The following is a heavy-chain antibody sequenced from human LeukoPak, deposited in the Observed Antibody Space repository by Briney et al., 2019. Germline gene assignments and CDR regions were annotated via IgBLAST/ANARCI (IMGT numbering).Heavy chain of an antibody. CDR2: IIPISDTA. J-gene: IGHJ6*03. Sequence: SVKVSCKASGGTFSSYAISWVRQAPGQGLEWMGGIIPISDTATYAQKFQGRVTITADESTSTVYMELSSLKSEDTAVYYCARPRFPYYRLSGPDYYYMDVWGKGTTVTVSS. D-gene: IGHD3-10*01. CDR3: ARPRFPYYRLSGPDYYYMDV. CDR1: GGTFSSYA. V-gene: IGHV1-69*13.